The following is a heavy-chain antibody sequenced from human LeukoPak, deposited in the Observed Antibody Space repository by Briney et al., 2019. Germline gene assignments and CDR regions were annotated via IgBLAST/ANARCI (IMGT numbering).Heavy chain of an antibody. Sequence: ASVKVSCKASGYTFTGYYMHWVRQAPGQGLEWMGRINPNSGGTNYAQKFQGRVTMTRDTSISTAYMELSRPRSDDTAVYYCAREGGYDSSGYYYGSLVYWGQGTLVTVSS. CDR1: GYTFTGYY. CDR2: INPNSGGT. J-gene: IGHJ4*02. CDR3: AREGGYDSSGYYYGSLVY. D-gene: IGHD3-22*01. V-gene: IGHV1-2*06.